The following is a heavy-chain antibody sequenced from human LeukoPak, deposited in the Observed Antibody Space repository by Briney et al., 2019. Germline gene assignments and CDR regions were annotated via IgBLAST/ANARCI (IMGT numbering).Heavy chain of an antibody. J-gene: IGHJ3*02. Sequence: GGSLRLSCAASGFTFSSYGMHWVRQAPGKGLEWVAVISYVGSNKYYADSVKGRFTISRDNSKNTLYLQMNSLRAEDTAVYYCAKERGYYYDSSEAFDIWGQGTMVTVSS. CDR2: ISYVGSNK. D-gene: IGHD3-22*01. V-gene: IGHV3-30*18. CDR1: GFTFSSYG. CDR3: AKERGYYYDSSEAFDI.